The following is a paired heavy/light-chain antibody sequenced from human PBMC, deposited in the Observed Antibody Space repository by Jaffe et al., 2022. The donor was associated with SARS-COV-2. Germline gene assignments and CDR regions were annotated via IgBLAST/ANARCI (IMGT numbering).Light chain of an antibody. Sequence: DIQMTQSPSSLSASVGDRVTITCRASQNIRSYLNWYQQKPGKAPKLLIYVATSLQTGVPSRFSGSGSGTEFTLTINSLQPEDFATYHCQQNYRTPRTFGQGTKVEI. CDR1: QNIRSY. CDR3: QQNYRTPRT. CDR2: VAT. J-gene: IGKJ1*01. V-gene: IGKV1-39*01.
Heavy chain of an antibody. Sequence: EVQLVESGGGLVQPGRSLRLSCAASGFTFDEYAMHWVRQAPGKGLEWVSAINWNSGGVVYADSVKGRFTISRDNAKSSLYLQMDSLRPEDTAMYFCAKDRDYYDNSATFDYWGRGSLVTVSS. V-gene: IGHV3-9*01. D-gene: IGHD3-22*01. J-gene: IGHJ4*02. CDR2: INWNSGGV. CDR3: AKDRDYYDNSATFDY. CDR1: GFTFDEYA.